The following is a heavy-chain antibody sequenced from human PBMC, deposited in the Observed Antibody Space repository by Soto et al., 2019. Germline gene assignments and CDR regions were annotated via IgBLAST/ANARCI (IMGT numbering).Heavy chain of an antibody. CDR2: IGTRSDI. J-gene: IGHJ6*02. V-gene: IGHV3-21*01. CDR1: GLTFSSYS. CDR3: ARNLQLAYCMDV. Sequence: GGSLRLSCAASGLTFSSYSMHWVRQAQGKGLEWVSPIGTRSDIYYADSVKGRFTICRDNAKNSLSLQMNSMTAEDTAVYYCARNLQLAYCMDVWGQGTTVTVSS. D-gene: IGHD6-6*01.